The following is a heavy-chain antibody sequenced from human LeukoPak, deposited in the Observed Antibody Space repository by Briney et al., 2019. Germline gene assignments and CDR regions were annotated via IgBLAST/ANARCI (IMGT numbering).Heavy chain of an antibody. CDR1: GGSISHYF. CDR2: VYYRGNT. CDR3: ARHADVALYREGMDV. V-gene: IGHV4-59*01. J-gene: IGHJ6*04. D-gene: IGHD1-26*01. Sequence: PSETLSLTCTVSGGSISHYFGSWIRQPPGQGLEWVGYVYYRGNTIYSPSLRSRVTISVDSSKNEFSLKMTSVTAADTAVYYCARHADVALYREGMDVWGKGTTVTVSS.